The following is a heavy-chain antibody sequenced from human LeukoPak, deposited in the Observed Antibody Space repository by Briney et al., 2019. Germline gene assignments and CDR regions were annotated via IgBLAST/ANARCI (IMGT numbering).Heavy chain of an antibody. J-gene: IGHJ4*02. CDR3: ARYYGSGSYLYYFDS. CDR2: INPNSGGT. Sequence: ASVKVSCKASGYTFTGYYMHWLRQAPGQGLEWMGRINPNSGGTNYAQKFQGRVTMTRDTSISTAYMELSRLRSDDTAVYYCARYYGSGSYLYYFDSWGQGTLVTVSS. CDR1: GYTFTGYY. D-gene: IGHD3-10*01. V-gene: IGHV1-2*06.